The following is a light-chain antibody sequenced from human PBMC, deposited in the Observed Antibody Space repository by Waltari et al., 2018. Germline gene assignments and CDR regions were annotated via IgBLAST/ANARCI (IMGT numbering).Light chain of an antibody. CDR1: QSISSW. V-gene: IGKV1-5*03. CDR2: KAS. Sequence: DIQMSQSPSTLSASVGDRVTITCRASQSISSWLAWYQQKPGKAPKLLIYKASSLQSGVQSRFSGSGSGTEFTLTISSLQPEDVAVYYCQQYNDWPRTFGQGTKVEIK. J-gene: IGKJ1*01. CDR3: QQYNDWPRT.